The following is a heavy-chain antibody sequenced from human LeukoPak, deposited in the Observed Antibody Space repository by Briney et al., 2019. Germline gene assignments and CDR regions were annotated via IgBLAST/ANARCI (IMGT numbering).Heavy chain of an antibody. CDR3: ARVAGYWNYYMDV. CDR1: GGSFIGYY. D-gene: IGHD2-8*02. J-gene: IGHJ6*03. CDR2: INHSGST. Sequence: SATLSLTCAVYGGSFIGYYWSWIRQPPGKGLEWIGEINHSGSTNYNPSLKSRVTISVDTSKNQFSLKLSSVTAADTAVYYCARVAGYWNYYMDVWGKGTTVTISS. V-gene: IGHV4-34*01.